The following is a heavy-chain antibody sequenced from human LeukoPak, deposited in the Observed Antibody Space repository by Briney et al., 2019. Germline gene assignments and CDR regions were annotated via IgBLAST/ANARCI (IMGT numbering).Heavy chain of an antibody. CDR3: ARDDTYYYDSSGYPQSYSLDY. CDR1: GFTFSSYA. D-gene: IGHD3-22*01. CDR2: ISYDGSNK. J-gene: IGHJ4*02. V-gene: IGHV3-30-3*01. Sequence: GGSLRLSCAASGFTFSSYAMHWVRQAPGKGLEWVAVISYDGSNKYYADSVKGRFTISRDNSTNTLYLQMTSLRAEDTAVYYCARDDTYYYDSSGYPQSYSLDYWGQGTLVTVSS.